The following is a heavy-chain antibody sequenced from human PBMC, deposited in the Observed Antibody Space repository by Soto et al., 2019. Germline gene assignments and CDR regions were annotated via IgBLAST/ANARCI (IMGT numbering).Heavy chain of an antibody. J-gene: IGHJ6*02. D-gene: IGHD6-6*01. V-gene: IGHV3-21*01. Sequence: WGSLRLSCASSGFTFSSYSMNWVRQAPGKGLEWVSSISSSSSYIYYADSVKGRFTISRDNAKNSLYLQMNSLRAEDTAVYYCARDRGPIAARRAVHGDYYYYGMDVWGQGTTVTVSS. CDR2: ISSSSSYI. CDR1: GFTFSSYS. CDR3: ARDRGPIAARRAVHGDYYYYGMDV.